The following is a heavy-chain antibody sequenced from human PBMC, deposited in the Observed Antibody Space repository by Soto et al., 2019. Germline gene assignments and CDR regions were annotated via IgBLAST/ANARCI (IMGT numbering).Heavy chain of an antibody. Sequence: SCPTLVNPTQTLTLTCTFSGFSLSTSGMCVSWIRQPPGKALEWLALIDWDDDKYYSTSLKTRLTISKDTSKNQVVLTMTNMDPVDTATYYCARIARANWGYDFWYGMDVWGQGTTVTVSS. CDR1: GFSLSTSGMC. CDR2: IDWDDDK. J-gene: IGHJ6*02. V-gene: IGHV2-70*01. D-gene: IGHD3-3*01. CDR3: ARIARANWGYDFWYGMDV.